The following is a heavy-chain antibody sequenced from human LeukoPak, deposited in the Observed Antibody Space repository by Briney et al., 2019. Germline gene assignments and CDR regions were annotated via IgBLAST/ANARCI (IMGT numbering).Heavy chain of an antibody. CDR3: ARAVGYCSGGSCPLWYYYYGMDV. Sequence: PGGSLRLSCAASGFTFSSHTMNWVRQAPGKGLEWIGEINHSGSTNYNPSLKSRVTISVDTSKNQFSLKLSSVTAADTAVYYCARAVGYCSGGSCPLWYYYYGMDVWGQGTTVTVSS. D-gene: IGHD2-15*01. J-gene: IGHJ6*02. V-gene: IGHV4-34*01. CDR2: INHSGST. CDR1: GFTFSSHT.